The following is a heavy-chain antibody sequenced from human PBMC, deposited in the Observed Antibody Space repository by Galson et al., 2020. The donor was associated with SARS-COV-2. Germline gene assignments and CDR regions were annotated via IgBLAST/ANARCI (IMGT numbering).Heavy chain of an antibody. V-gene: IGHV4-39*07. CDR1: GGSISSSSYY. CDR2: IYYSGST. J-gene: IGHJ2*01. D-gene: IGHD5-18*01. Sequence: SETLSLTCTVSGGSISSSSYYWGWIRQPQGKGLEWIGSIYYSGSTYYNPSLKSRVTISVDTAKNQFSLKLSSVTAADTAVYYCASHMATAPNPLDLWGRGTLVTVSS. CDR3: ASHMATAPNPLDL.